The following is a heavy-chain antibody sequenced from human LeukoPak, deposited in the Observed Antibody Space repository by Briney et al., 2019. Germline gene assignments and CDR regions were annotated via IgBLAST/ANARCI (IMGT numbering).Heavy chain of an antibody. CDR1: GFTFSNYA. J-gene: IGHJ6*04. V-gene: IGHV3-23*01. D-gene: IGHD6-13*01. Sequence: GGSLRLSCAASGFTFSNYAMSWVRQAPGKGLEWLSAISGIGGSTYYADSVTGRFTISRDNSNNTLDLQMNSLRADDTAVYYCTKAARIAGPSYYGMDVWGKGTTVTVST. CDR3: TKAARIAGPSYYGMDV. CDR2: ISGIGGST.